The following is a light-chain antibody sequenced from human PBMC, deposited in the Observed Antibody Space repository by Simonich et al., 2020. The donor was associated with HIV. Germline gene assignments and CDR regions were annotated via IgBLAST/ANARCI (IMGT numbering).Light chain of an antibody. J-gene: IGKJ2*01. Sequence: EIVMTQSPATLSVSPGERATLSCRASQSVSSNLAWFQQKPGQAPRLLIYGASIRATGIPARFSGSGSGTEFTLTIRSLQSEDFAVYYCQQYHNWPPYTFGQGTKLEIK. CDR3: QQYHNWPPYT. V-gene: IGKV3-15*01. CDR2: GAS. CDR1: QSVSSN.